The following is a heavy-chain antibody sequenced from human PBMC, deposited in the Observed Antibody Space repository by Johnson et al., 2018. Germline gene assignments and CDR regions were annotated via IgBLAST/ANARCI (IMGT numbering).Heavy chain of an antibody. CDR3: AQDPVWVAVVPTAEYFQH. Sequence: QVQLVQSGGGVVQPGRSLRLSCAASGFTFRNYGMHWVRPAPGKGLEWVALISYDGSNTDYTDSVNGRFTISQDNSENTLYLQMNTQRPDNTGVYYCAQDPVWVAVVPTAEYFQHWGQGTLVTVSS. V-gene: IGHV3-30*18. J-gene: IGHJ1*01. CDR1: GFTFRNYG. D-gene: IGHD2-2*01. CDR2: ISYDGSNT.